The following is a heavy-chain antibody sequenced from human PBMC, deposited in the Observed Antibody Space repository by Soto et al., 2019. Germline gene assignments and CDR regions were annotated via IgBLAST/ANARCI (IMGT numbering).Heavy chain of an antibody. CDR3: SRDPGSGSWLAY. CDR2: ISSNGGSK. J-gene: IGHJ4*02. CDR1: GFTFGSYA. V-gene: IGHV3-64*01. D-gene: IGHD6-13*01. Sequence: GGSLRLSCAASGFTFGSYAMHWVRQAPGKGLEYVSAISSNGGSKYYANSVKGRFTISRDNSKNTLYLQMDSLRAEDMAVYYCSRDPGSGSWLAYWGQGSLVTVSS.